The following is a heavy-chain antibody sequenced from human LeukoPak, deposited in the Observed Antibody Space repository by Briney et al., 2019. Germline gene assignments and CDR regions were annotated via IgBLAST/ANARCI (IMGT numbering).Heavy chain of an antibody. CDR1: GYTFTNYW. D-gene: IGHD2-15*01. CDR3: ARHSLGYCSGGNCDPDY. CDR2: IYSGGSDT. V-gene: IGHV5-51*01. Sequence: GESLKISCKGSGYTFTNYWIVWVRQMPGKGLEWMGIIYSGGSDTRYSPSFQGQVTISVDKSISTAYLQWTSLKASDTAIYYCARHSLGYCSGGNCDPDYWGQGTLVTVSS. J-gene: IGHJ4*02.